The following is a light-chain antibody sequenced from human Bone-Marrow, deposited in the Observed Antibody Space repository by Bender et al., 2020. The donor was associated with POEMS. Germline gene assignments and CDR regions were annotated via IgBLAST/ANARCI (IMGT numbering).Light chain of an antibody. J-gene: IGLJ3*02. Sequence: QSALTQPASVSGSPGQSITISCTGTSTDVGSNNLVSWYQQHPGKAPKVMIYEGTKRPSGISNRFSGSKSGNTASLTISGLQAEDEADYYCCSYAGSYSLAFGGGTKLTVL. CDR3: CSYAGSYSLA. V-gene: IGLV2-23*01. CDR2: EGT. CDR1: STDVGSNNL.